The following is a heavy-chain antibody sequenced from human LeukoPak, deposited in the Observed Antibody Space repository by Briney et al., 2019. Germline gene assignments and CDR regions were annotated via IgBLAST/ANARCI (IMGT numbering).Heavy chain of an antibody. D-gene: IGHD4-11*01. Sequence: GESLKISCKGSGYTFTNYWIGWVRQMPGKGLEWMGIIYPGDSDTRYSPSFQGQVTISADKSISTAYLQWRSLKASDTAMYYCARIHYNNHLDYWGQGTLVTVSS. CDR1: GYTFTNYW. CDR3: ARIHYNNHLDY. J-gene: IGHJ4*02. V-gene: IGHV5-51*01. CDR2: IYPGDSDT.